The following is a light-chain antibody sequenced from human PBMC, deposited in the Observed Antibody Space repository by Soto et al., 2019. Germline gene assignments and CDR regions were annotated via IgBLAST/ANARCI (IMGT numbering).Light chain of an antibody. Sequence: PEERATLSCRASQSVSSSNFAWYQQKPAQAPRLLIYGASRRAPGIPERFSGSGSGTDFTLTISRLEPEDFAVYYCQQYLTSPKTFGQGTKVDIK. CDR1: QSVSSSN. J-gene: IGKJ1*01. V-gene: IGKV3-20*01. CDR3: QQYLTSPKT. CDR2: GAS.